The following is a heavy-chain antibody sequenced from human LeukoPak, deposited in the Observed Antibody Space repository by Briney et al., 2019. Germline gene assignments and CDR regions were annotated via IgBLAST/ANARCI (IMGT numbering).Heavy chain of an antibody. CDR3: AKVRMDGSGINYFDY. CDR2: ISGSGGST. J-gene: IGHJ4*02. CDR1: GFTFSSYA. V-gene: IGHV3-23*01. D-gene: IGHD3-10*01. Sequence: AGGSLRLSCAASGFTFSSYAMSWVRQAPGKGLEWVSAISGSGGSTYYADSVKGRFTISRDNSKNTLYLQMNSLRAEDTAVYYCAKVRMDGSGINYFDYWGQGTLVTVSS.